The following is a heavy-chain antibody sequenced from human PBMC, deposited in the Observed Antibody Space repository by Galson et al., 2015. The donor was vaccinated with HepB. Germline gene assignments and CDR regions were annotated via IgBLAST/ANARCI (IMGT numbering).Heavy chain of an antibody. CDR3: ATRRVDIVATISAGGFDLDY. V-gene: IGHV1-46*01. Sequence: SAKVSCKASGYTFTSYYMHWVRQAPGQGLEWMGIINPSGGSTSYAQKFQGRVTVTRDTSTSTVYMELSSLRSEDTAVYYCATRRVDIVATISAGGFDLDYWGQGTLVTVSS. CDR1: GYTFTSYY. J-gene: IGHJ4*02. CDR2: INPSGGST. D-gene: IGHD5-12*01.